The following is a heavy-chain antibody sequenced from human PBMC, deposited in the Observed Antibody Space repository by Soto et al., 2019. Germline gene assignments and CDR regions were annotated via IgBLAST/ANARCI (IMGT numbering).Heavy chain of an antibody. CDR3: ARDPSYYGMDV. CDR1: GYTFTDYA. Sequence: GASVKVSCKASGYTFTDYALHWLRQAPGQSLEWMGWINAGNGNTKYSQKVQGRVTITRDTSATTAYMELSSLRSEDTAVYYCARDPSYYGMDVWGQGTTVTVSS. J-gene: IGHJ6*02. V-gene: IGHV1-3*01. CDR2: INAGNGNT.